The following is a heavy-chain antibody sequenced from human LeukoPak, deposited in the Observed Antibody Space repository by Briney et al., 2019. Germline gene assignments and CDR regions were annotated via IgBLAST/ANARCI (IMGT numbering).Heavy chain of an antibody. CDR2: ITGVNT. Sequence: GGSLRLSCTVSGFTIRYFTMNWGRQAPGRGLEWVSSITGVNTKYADSVKGRFTISRDNARNALFLQINSLGVEDTAVYYCARDHSVLVAAIGSAPAFDIRGHGTMVIVSP. D-gene: IGHD2-21*02. CDR3: ARDHSVLVAAIGSAPAFDI. J-gene: IGHJ3*02. CDR1: GFTIRYFT. V-gene: IGHV3-21*01.